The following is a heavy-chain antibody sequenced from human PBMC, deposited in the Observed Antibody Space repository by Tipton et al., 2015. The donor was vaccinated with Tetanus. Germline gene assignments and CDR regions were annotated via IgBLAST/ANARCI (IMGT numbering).Heavy chain of an antibody. CDR1: GFTFSYYA. CDR2: ISVRGSHT. J-gene: IGHJ5*02. V-gene: IGHV3-23*01. Sequence: GSLRLSCAASGFTFSYYAMAWVRQAPGKGLEWVSGISVRGSHTYYADPVKGRFSISRDNSKNTVYLQMNSQRAEDTAVYYCAKDPARRGWFGPWGQGTLVTVSS. CDR3: AKDPARRGWFGP.